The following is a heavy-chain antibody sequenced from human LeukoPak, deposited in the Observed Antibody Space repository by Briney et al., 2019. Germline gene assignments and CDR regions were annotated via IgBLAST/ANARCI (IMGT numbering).Heavy chain of an antibody. V-gene: IGHV3-21*01. CDR1: GFTFSSYS. CDR3: ARGGYYDILTGYYREDY. CDR2: ISSSSRYI. D-gene: IGHD3-9*01. J-gene: IGHJ4*02. Sequence: GGSLRLSCAASGFTFSSYSMNWVRQAPGKGLEWVSSISSSSRYIYYADSVKGRFTISRDNAKNSLYLQMNSLRAEDTAVYYCARGGYYDILTGYYREDYWGQGTLVTVSS.